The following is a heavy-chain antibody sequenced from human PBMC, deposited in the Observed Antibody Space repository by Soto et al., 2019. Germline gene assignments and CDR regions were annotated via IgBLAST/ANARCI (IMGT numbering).Heavy chain of an antibody. Sequence: GGSLRLSCAASGFTFSSYSMNWVRQAPGKGLEWVSYISSSSSTIYYADSVKGRFTISRDNAKNSLYLQMNSLRAEDTAVYYCANNLGIDWFDPWGQGTLVTVSS. CDR3: ANNLGIDWFDP. CDR1: GFTFSSYS. D-gene: IGHD7-27*01. CDR2: ISSSSSTI. J-gene: IGHJ5*02. V-gene: IGHV3-48*04.